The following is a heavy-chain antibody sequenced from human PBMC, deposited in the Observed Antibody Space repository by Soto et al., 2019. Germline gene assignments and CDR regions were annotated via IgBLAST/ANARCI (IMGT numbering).Heavy chain of an antibody. CDR3: AARYCSAATCFNPGAY. D-gene: IGHD2-8*02. CDR1: GDTFNTYT. V-gene: IGHV1-69*02. Sequence: QVQLVQSGAEVKKPGSSVKVSCKVSGDTFNTYTISWVRQAPGQGLEWMGRIIPILAVTTYSRKFQGRPSITADESTSTAYMEVSSLRSEDTAIYYCAARYCSAATCFNPGAYWGQGTLVAVSS. J-gene: IGHJ4*02. CDR2: IIPILAVT.